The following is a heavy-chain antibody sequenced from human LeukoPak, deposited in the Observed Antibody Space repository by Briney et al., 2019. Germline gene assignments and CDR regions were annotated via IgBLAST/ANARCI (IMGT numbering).Heavy chain of an antibody. V-gene: IGHV3-33*01. CDR2: IWSDGSNR. Sequence: GRSLRLSCAASGFIYSHYGMHWVRQAPGKGLEWVAVIWSDGSNRFYAGSVKGRFTISRDNSQNTLFLQMNSLRAEDTAMYYCARDAQRGFDYSNSLEYWGHGNLVTVSS. D-gene: IGHD4-11*01. J-gene: IGHJ4*01. CDR1: GFIYSHYG. CDR3: ARDAQRGFDYSNSLEY.